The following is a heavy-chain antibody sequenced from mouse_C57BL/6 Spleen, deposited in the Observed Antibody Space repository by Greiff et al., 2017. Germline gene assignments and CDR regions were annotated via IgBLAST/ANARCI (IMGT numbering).Heavy chain of an antibody. J-gene: IGHJ4*01. V-gene: IGHV5-17*01. CDR1: GFTFSDYG. D-gene: IGHD1-1*01. Sequence: EVKVVESGGGLVKPGGSLKLSCAASGFTFSDYGMHWVRQAPEKGLEWVAYISSGSSTIYYADTVKGRFTISRDNAKNTLFLQMTSLRSEDTAMYYCARPVVAHYYAMDYWGQGTSVTVSS. CDR2: ISSGSSTI. CDR3: ARPVVAHYYAMDY.